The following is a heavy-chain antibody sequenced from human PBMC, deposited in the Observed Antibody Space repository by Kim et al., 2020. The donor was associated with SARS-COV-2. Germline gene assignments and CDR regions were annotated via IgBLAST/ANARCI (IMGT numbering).Heavy chain of an antibody. CDR2: T. Sequence: TGYARKFQGRDTMTRNTSISTAYMELSSLRSEDTAVYYCARETRDYYFGMGVWGQGTTVPVSS. CDR3: ARETRDYYFGMGV. D-gene: IGHD1-7*01. J-gene: IGHJ6*02. V-gene: IGHV1-8*01.